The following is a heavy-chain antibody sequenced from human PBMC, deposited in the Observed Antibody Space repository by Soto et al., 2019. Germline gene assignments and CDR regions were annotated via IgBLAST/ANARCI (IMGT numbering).Heavy chain of an antibody. J-gene: IGHJ4*02. Sequence: PGGSLRLSCAASGFTVSSNYMSWVRQAPGKGLEWVSVIYSGGSTYYADSVKGRFAISRDNSKNTLYLQMNSLRAEDTAVYYCARDGYYDSSGYPRYFDYWGQGTLVTVS. V-gene: IGHV3-53*01. CDR2: IYSGGST. CDR3: ARDGYYDSSGYPRYFDY. D-gene: IGHD3-22*01. CDR1: GFTVSSNY.